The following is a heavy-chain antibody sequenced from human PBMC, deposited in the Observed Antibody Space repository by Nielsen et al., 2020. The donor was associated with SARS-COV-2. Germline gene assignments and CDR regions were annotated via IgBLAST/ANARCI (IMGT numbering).Heavy chain of an antibody. Sequence: WIRQPPGKGLEWVAVIWYDGSNKYYADSVKGRFTISRDNSKNTLYLQMNSLRAEDTAVYYCARDRFTRSHRSSFEFDYWGQGTLVTVSS. D-gene: IGHD6-6*01. CDR2: IWYDGSNK. V-gene: IGHV3-33*01. CDR3: ARDRFTRSHRSSFEFDY. J-gene: IGHJ4*02.